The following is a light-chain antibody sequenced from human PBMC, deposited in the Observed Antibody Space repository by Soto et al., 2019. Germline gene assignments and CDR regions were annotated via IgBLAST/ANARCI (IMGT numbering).Light chain of an antibody. V-gene: IGKV3-15*01. CDR2: GAS. Sequence: EIVMTQSPATLSVSPGERATLSCRASQSVSSNLAWYQQKPGQAPRLLIYGASTRATGIPARFSGSGSGTEFTLTISSLQSEDFAVYYCQQYNNWITFGQGTRLVIK. CDR3: QQYNNWIT. CDR1: QSVSSN. J-gene: IGKJ5*01.